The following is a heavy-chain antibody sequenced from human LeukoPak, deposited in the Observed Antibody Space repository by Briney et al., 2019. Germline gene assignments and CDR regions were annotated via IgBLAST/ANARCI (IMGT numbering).Heavy chain of an antibody. D-gene: IGHD1-26*01. V-gene: IGHV3-23*01. CDR3: VREEGGSYYLY. CDR2: ISASGGFT. CDR1: EFTFDSFA. J-gene: IGHJ4*02. Sequence: GGSLRLSCAASEFTFDSFAMNWVRQAPGKGLEWVSGISASGGFTYYADSVKGRFTISRDNARNSLYLQMNSLRAEDTGVYYCVREEGGSYYLYWGQGTLVTVSS.